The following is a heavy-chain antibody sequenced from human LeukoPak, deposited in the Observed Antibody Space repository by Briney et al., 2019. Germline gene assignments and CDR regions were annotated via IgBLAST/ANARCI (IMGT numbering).Heavy chain of an antibody. J-gene: IGHJ5*02. CDR1: GGTFSSYA. D-gene: IGHD7-27*01. Sequence: SVKVSCKASGGTFSSYAISWVRQAPGQGLEWMGRIIPILGIANYAQKFQGRVTITADKSTSTAYMELSRLRSDDTAVYYCARDPGDVAWFDPWGQGTLVTVSS. CDR3: ARDPGDVAWFDP. CDR2: IIPILGIA. V-gene: IGHV1-69*04.